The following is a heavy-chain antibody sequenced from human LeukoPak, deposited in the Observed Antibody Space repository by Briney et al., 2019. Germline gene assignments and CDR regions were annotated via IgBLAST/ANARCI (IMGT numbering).Heavy chain of an antibody. CDR1: GYTFTGYY. J-gene: IGHJ4*02. V-gene: IGHV1-2*02. D-gene: IGHD2-2*01. CDR3: ARDRDEAMFDY. CDR2: INPNSGGT. Sequence: ASVKVSCKASGYTFTGYYMHWVRQAPGQGLEWMGWINPNSGGTNYAQKFQGRVTITADKSTSTAYMELSSLRSEDTAVYYCARDRDEAMFDYWGQGTLVTVSS.